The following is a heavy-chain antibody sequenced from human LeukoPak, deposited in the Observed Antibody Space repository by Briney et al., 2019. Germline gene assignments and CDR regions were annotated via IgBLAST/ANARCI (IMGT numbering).Heavy chain of an antibody. CDR2: TYYRSKWYN. V-gene: IGHV6-1*01. Sequence: SQTLSLTCAISGDSVSSNSAAWNWIRQSPSRGLEWLGRTYYRSKWYNDYAVSVKSRITINPDTSKNQFSLQLNSVTPEDTAVYYCARNRIAARPGAHYYMDVWGKGTTVTVSS. CDR3: ARNRIAARPGAHYYMDV. J-gene: IGHJ6*03. CDR1: GDSVSSNSAA. D-gene: IGHD6-6*01.